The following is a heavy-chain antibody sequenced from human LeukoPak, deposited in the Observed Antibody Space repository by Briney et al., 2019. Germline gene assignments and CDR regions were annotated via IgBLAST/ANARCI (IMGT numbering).Heavy chain of an antibody. V-gene: IGHV3-66*01. CDR3: ARGDYYYYGMDV. D-gene: IGHD3-16*01. Sequence: PGGSLRLSCAASGFTVSSNYMSWVRQAPGKGLEWVSVIYSGGSTYYADSVKGRFTISRDNSKNTLYLQMNSLRAEGTAVYYCARGDYYYYGMDVWGQGTTVTVSS. J-gene: IGHJ6*02. CDR1: GFTVSSNY. CDR2: IYSGGST.